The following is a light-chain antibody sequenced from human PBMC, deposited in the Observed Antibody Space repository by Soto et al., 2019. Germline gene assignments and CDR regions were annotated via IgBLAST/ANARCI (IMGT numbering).Light chain of an antibody. Sequence: DIQMTQSPSTLSASVGDRVTITCRASQSISSWLAWYQQKPGKAPKLLIYEASNLESGVTSRFSGSGSGTEFTLTIDSLQPDDFATYYCQQSNSYSWTCGQGTEVDIK. J-gene: IGKJ1*01. CDR3: QQSNSYSWT. CDR2: EAS. CDR1: QSISSW. V-gene: IGKV1-5*03.